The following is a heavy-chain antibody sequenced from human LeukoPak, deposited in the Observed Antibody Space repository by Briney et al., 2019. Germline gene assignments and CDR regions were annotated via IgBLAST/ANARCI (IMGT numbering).Heavy chain of an antibody. CDR3: ARGVATNRYYFDY. V-gene: IGHV1-3*01. CDR1: GYTFTSYA. D-gene: IGHD5-12*01. J-gene: IGHJ4*02. CDR2: IDAGNGNT. Sequence: ASVKVSCKASGYTFTSYAMHWVRQAPGQRLEWMGWIDAGNGNTKYSQKFQGRVTITRDTSASTAYMELSSLRSEDTAVYSCARGVATNRYYFDYWGQGTLVTVSS.